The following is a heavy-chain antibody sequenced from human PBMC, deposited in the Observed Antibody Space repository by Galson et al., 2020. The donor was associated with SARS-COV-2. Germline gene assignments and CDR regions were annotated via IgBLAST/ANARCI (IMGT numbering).Heavy chain of an antibody. CDR3: AREVSSGLDYYYGMDV. V-gene: IGHV1-2*02. CDR1: GYTFTGYY. Sequence: ASVKVSCKASGYTFTGYYMHWVRQAPGQGLEWMGWINPNSGGTNYAQKFQGRVTMTRDTSISTAYMKLSRLRSDDTAVYYCAREVSSGLDYYYGMDVWGQGTTVTVSS. J-gene: IGHJ6*02. CDR2: INPNSGGT. D-gene: IGHD3-22*01.